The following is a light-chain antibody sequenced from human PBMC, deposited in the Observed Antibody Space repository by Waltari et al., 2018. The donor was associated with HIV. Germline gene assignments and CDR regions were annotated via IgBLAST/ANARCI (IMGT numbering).Light chain of an antibody. CDR2: ATS. CDR1: QGTRND. CDR3: LQDYNYPFT. V-gene: IGKV1-6*01. J-gene: IGKJ4*01. Sequence: AIQMTQSPPSLAASVGDRVTLTCRASQGTRNDLGWYQQKPGKAPKLLIYATSNLQSGVPSRFSGSGSDTDFTLTISSLQPEDFATYYCLQDYNYPFTFGGGTMVEI.